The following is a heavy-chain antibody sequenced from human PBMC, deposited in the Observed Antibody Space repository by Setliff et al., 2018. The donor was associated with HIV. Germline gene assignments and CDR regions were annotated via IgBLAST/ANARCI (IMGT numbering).Heavy chain of an antibody. CDR2: IHHSGST. J-gene: IGHJ4*02. Sequence: SETLSLTCTVSGGSISSSTYYWGWIRQPPGKGLEWVGTIHHSGSTYYNASLKSRLTISVDTSNNQFSLKLSSVTAADTAVYYCAREHPLQRTYDYWGQGTLVTVSS. CDR1: GGSISSSTYY. V-gene: IGHV4-39*07. CDR3: AREHPLQRTYDY.